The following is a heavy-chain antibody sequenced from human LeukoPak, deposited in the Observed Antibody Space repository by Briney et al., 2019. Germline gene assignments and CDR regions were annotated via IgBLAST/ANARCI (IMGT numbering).Heavy chain of an antibody. CDR3: ARSSIIAAAGPYYFDY. CDR1: GGTFSSYA. J-gene: IGHJ4*02. V-gene: IGHV1-69*06. D-gene: IGHD6-13*01. Sequence: SVKVSCKASGGTFSSYAISWVRQAPGQGLEWMGGIIPIFGTANYAQKFQGRVTITADKSTSTAYMELSSLRSEDTAGYYCARSSIIAAAGPYYFDYWGRGTLVTVSS. CDR2: IIPIFGTA.